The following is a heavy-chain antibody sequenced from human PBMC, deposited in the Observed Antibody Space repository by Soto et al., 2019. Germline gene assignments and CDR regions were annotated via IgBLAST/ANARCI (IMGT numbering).Heavy chain of an antibody. CDR3: ARKLPAAAIHVPSYFDY. Sequence: QITLKESGPTLVKPTQTLTLTCTFSGFSLSTSGVGVGWIRQPPGKALEWLALIYWDDDKRYSPSLKSRLTLTKDTSKNQVVLTMTNMDPVDTATYYCARKLPAAAIHVPSYFDYWGQGTLVTVSS. V-gene: IGHV2-5*02. D-gene: IGHD2-2*01. CDR2: IYWDDDK. J-gene: IGHJ4*02. CDR1: GFSLSTSGVG.